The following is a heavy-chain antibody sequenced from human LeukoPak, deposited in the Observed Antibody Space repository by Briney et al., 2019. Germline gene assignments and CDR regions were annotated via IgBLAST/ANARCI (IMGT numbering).Heavy chain of an antibody. CDR2: IYTSGST. V-gene: IGHV4-4*09. D-gene: IGHD3-22*01. CDR3: ASQPYYHDSSGYPVYGYFQH. Sequence: PSETLSLTCTVSGGSISRYYWSWIRQPPGKGLEWIGYIYTSGSTNYNPSLKSRVTISVDTSKNQFSLKLSSVTAADTAVYYCASQPYYHDSSGYPVYGYFQHWGQGTLVTVSS. J-gene: IGHJ1*01. CDR1: GGSISRYY.